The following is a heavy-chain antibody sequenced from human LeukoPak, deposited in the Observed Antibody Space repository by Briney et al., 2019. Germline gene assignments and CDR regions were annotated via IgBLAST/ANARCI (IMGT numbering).Heavy chain of an antibody. J-gene: IGHJ3*02. CDR2: ISAYNGDT. V-gene: IGHV1-18*01. CDR3: ARDWGFDYDSSGYYVAFDI. Sequence: GASVTVSCKASGYTFTSYGISWVRQAPGQGLEWMGWISAYNGDTNYAQKLQGRVTMTTDTSTSTAYMELRSLRSDDTAVYYCARDWGFDYDSSGYYVAFDIWGQGTMVTVSS. CDR1: GYTFTSYG. D-gene: IGHD3-22*01.